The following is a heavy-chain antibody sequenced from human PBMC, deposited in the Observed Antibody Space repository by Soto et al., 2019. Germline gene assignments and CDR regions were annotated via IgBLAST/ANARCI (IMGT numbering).Heavy chain of an antibody. V-gene: IGHV4-39*01. CDR2: IYYSGST. Sequence: PSETLSLTCTVSGGSISSSSYYWGWIRQPPGKGLEWIGSIYYSGSTYYNPSLKSRVTISVDTSKNQFSLKLSSVTAADTAVYYCARAGSHNWFDPWGQGTLVTVSS. J-gene: IGHJ5*02. CDR1: GGSISSSSYY. CDR3: ARAGSHNWFDP. D-gene: IGHD3-10*01.